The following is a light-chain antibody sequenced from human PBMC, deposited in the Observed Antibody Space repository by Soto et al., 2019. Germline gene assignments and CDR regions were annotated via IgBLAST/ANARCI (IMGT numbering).Light chain of an antibody. CDR1: QSVSRSY. V-gene: IGKV3-20*01. CDR3: QQYGSSPTWT. Sequence: EIVMTQPPATLSLSPGKRATLSCTVTQSVSRSYLAWYQQKPGQAPRLLSYGASSRATGIPDRFSGSGSGTDFTLTISRLEPEDFAVYYCQQYGSSPTWTFGQGTKVDIK. CDR2: GAS. J-gene: IGKJ1*01.